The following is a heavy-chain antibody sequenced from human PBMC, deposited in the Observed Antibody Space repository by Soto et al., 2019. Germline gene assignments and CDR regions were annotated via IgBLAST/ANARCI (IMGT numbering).Heavy chain of an antibody. CDR2: ISGSGGST. V-gene: IGHV3-23*01. J-gene: IGHJ4*02. Sequence: EVQLLESGGGLVQPGGSLRLSCAASGFTFSSYAMNWVRQGPGKGLEWVSVISGSGGSTYYADSVKGRFTMSRDNSKNTRYLQMNSLRAEDTAVYYCASRSSGWYFDYWGQGTLVTVSS. CDR3: ASRSSGWYFDY. CDR1: GFTFSSYA. D-gene: IGHD6-19*01.